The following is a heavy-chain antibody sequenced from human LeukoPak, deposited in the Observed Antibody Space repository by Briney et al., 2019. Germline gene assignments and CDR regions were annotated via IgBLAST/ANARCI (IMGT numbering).Heavy chain of an antibody. V-gene: IGHV3-7*01. Sequence: GGSLRLSCAASGFTFSDYWMSWVRQAPGKGLEWVANIKQDGSEQYYVDSVKGRFTISRDNAKNSLYLQMNSLRAEDAAVYYCARDRSKDFWSGYLHCDYWGQGTLVTVSS. CDR3: ARDRSKDFWSGYLHCDY. CDR1: GFTFSDYW. J-gene: IGHJ4*02. CDR2: IKQDGSEQ. D-gene: IGHD3-3*01.